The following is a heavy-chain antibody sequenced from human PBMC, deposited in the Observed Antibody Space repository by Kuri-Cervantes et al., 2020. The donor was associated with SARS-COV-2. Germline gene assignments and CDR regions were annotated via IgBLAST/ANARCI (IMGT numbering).Heavy chain of an antibody. CDR2: IWSDGSQK. D-gene: IGHD3-9*01. Sequence: GESLKISCAASGFTFSTYGMQWVRQAPGKGLEWVAVIWSDGSQKYYADSVKGRFTISRDSSKNTLFLQMNSLRAEDTAVYYCAKYANYDVLTGYYPHYHYHYLDVWGKGTMVTVSS. J-gene: IGHJ6*03. CDR1: GFTFSTYG. CDR3: AKYANYDVLTGYYPHYHYHYLDV. V-gene: IGHV3-33*06.